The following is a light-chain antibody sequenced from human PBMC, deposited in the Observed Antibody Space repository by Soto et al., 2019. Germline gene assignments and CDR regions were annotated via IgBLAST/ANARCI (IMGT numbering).Light chain of an antibody. CDR3: SSYAGSTTFVV. J-gene: IGLJ2*01. V-gene: IGLV2-23*02. CDR2: EVS. CDR1: SSDFGSYNL. Sequence: QSALTQPASVSGCPGQSITISCTGTSSDFGSYNLVSWYRHHPGEAPKLIIYEVSKRPSGVSNRFSGSKSGNTASLTISGLQAEDEADYYCSSYAGSTTFVVFGGGTKLTVL.